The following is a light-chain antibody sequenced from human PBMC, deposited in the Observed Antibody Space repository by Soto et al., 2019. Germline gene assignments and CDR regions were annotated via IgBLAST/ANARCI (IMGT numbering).Light chain of an antibody. CDR3: SSYRGSSTLT. CDR2: EVT. J-gene: IGLJ2*01. CDR1: SSNIGAGFD. Sequence: QSVLTQPPSVSGAPGQRVTISCTGSSSNIGAGFDVHWYQQHPGKAPKLIIYEVTYRPSGVSNRFSGSQSGNTASLTISGLQAEDEAHYYCSSYRGSSTLTFGGGTKLTVL. V-gene: IGLV2-14*01.